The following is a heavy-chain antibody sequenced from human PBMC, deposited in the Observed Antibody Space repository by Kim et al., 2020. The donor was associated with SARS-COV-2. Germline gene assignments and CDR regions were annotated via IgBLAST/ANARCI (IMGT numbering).Heavy chain of an antibody. V-gene: IGHV3-23*01. J-gene: IGHJ6*02. CDR3: AKGDMVRGVITPPLYYYGMDV. D-gene: IGHD3-10*01. CDR1: GFTFSSYA. CDR2: INGSGGST. Sequence: GGSLRLSCAASGFTFSSYAMSWVRQAPGKGLEWVSAINGSGGSTYYADSVKGRFTISRDNSKNTLYLQMNSLRAEDTAVYYCAKGDMVRGVITPPLYYYGMDVWGQETTGTVSS.